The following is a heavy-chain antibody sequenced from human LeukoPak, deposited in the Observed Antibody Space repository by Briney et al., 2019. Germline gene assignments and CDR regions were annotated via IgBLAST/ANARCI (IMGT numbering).Heavy chain of an antibody. D-gene: IGHD3-10*01. V-gene: IGHV3-30-3*01. CDR1: GFTFSSYA. CDR2: ISYDGSNK. CDR3: AKGRRLWFPFTLDY. J-gene: IGHJ4*02. Sequence: GGSLRLSCAASGFTFSSYAMHWVRQAPGKGLEWVAVISYDGSNKYYADSVKGRFTISRDNSKNTLYLQMNSLRAEDTAVYYCAKGRRLWFPFTLDYWGQGTLVTVSS.